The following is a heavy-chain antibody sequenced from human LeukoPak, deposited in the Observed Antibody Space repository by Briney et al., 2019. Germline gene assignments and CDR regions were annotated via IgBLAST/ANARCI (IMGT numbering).Heavy chain of an antibody. Sequence: GGSLRLSCAASGFTFSSYSMNWVRQAPGKGLEWVSYISSSSSTIYYADSVKGRFTISRDNAKNSLYLQMNSLRAEDTAVYYCAREPRLERRGPIEYWGQGTLVTVSS. CDR2: ISSSSSTI. CDR1: GFTFSSYS. J-gene: IGHJ4*02. D-gene: IGHD1-1*01. V-gene: IGHV3-48*04. CDR3: AREPRLERRGPIEY.